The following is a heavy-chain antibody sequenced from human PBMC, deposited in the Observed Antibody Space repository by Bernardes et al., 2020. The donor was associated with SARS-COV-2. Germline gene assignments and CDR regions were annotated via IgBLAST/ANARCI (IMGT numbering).Heavy chain of an antibody. Sequence: ASVKVSCKVSGYTLTELSMHWVRQAPGKGLEWMGVFDPEDGETIYAQKFQGRVPMTEDTSTDTAYMELSSLRSEDTAVYYCATGVAVAGSPGIYYYYYGMDVWGQGTTVTVSS. D-gene: IGHD6-19*01. V-gene: IGHV1-24*01. CDR2: FDPEDGET. CDR1: GYTLTELS. CDR3: ATGVAVAGSPGIYYYYYGMDV. J-gene: IGHJ6*02.